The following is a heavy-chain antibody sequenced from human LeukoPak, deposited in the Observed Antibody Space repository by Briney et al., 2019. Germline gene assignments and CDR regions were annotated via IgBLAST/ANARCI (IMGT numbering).Heavy chain of an antibody. Sequence: SETLSLTCAVYGGSFSGYYWSWIRQPPGKGLEWIGEINHSGSTNYNPSLKSRVTISVDTSKNQFSLKLSSVTAADTAVYYCARPYGSGSPGAFDIWGQGTMVTVSS. J-gene: IGHJ3*02. CDR2: INHSGST. CDR1: GGSFSGYY. V-gene: IGHV4-34*01. D-gene: IGHD3-10*01. CDR3: ARPYGSGSPGAFDI.